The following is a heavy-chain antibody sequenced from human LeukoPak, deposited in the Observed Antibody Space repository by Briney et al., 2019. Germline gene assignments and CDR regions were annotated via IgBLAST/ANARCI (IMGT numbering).Heavy chain of an antibody. CDR1: GFTFSSYG. CDR2: IRYDGSNK. V-gene: IGHV3-30*02. J-gene: IGHJ3*02. CDR3: AKEASGGWGAFDI. D-gene: IGHD4-23*01. Sequence: GGSLRLSCAASGFTFSSYGMHWVRQAPGRGLEWVAFIRYDGSNKYYADSVKGRFTISRDNSKNTLYLQMNSLRAEDTAVYYCAKEASGGWGAFDIWGQGTMVTVSS.